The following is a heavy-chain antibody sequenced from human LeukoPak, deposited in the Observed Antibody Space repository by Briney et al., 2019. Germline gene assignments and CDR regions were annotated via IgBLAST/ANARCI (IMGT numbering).Heavy chain of an antibody. D-gene: IGHD4-17*01. Sequence: GGSLRLSCAASGFTFSNYGMHWVRQAPGKGLEWVAFIRYDGSNKYYADSVRGRFTISRDNSKNTLYLQMNSLRAEDTAVYYCAKDISDYGDLSLPFDYWGQGTLVTVSS. V-gene: IGHV3-30*02. CDR1: GFTFSNYG. CDR2: IRYDGSNK. CDR3: AKDISDYGDLSLPFDY. J-gene: IGHJ4*02.